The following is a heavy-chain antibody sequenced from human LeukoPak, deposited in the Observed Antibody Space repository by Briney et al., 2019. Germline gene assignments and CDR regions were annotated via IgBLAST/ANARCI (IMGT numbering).Heavy chain of an antibody. CDR3: TRVGYIDEGIDY. CDR1: GFSVSRNY. CDR2: IYTCGRT. Sequence: GGSLRLSCAASGFSVSRNYMSWVRQAPGKGLEWVSIIYTCGRTYSADSVKGRFTNSRDNAKNSLYLQMNSLRAEDTAIYYCTRVGYIDEGIDYWGQGTLVTVSS. D-gene: IGHD5-24*01. J-gene: IGHJ4*02. V-gene: IGHV3-66*03.